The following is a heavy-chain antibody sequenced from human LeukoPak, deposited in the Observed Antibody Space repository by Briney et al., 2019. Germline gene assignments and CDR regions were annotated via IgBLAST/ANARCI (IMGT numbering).Heavy chain of an antibody. Sequence: GESLKISCKGSGYTFSTYWTCWLRQMPGKGVGWMGRIDPIDSYTYYSPSLPGHVTLSVDKSISTAYLQWNSLQASDTAMYYCARPAPDSSLFDIWGQGTMVTVSS. CDR2: IDPIDSYT. J-gene: IGHJ3*02. V-gene: IGHV5-10-1*01. D-gene: IGHD3-22*01. CDR3: ARPAPDSSLFDI. CDR1: GYTFSTYW.